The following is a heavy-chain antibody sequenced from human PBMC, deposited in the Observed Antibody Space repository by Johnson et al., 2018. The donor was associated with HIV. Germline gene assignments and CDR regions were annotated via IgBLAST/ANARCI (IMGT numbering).Heavy chain of an antibody. CDR1: GFTFSSYA. CDR2: ISYAGSNK. V-gene: IGHV3-30*04. D-gene: IGHD6-13*01. CDR3: ARGDLAAAGNGAFDI. Sequence: QVQLVESGGGVVQPGRSLRLSCAASGFTFSSYAMHWVRQAPGKGLEWVAVISYAGSNKYYADSVKGRFTISRDNAKNSLYLQMNSLRAEDTAVYYCARGDLAAAGNGAFDIWGQGTMVTVSS. J-gene: IGHJ3*02.